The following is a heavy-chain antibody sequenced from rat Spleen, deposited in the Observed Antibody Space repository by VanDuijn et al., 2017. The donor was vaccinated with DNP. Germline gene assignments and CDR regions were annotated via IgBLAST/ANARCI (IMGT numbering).Heavy chain of an antibody. V-gene: IGHV3-1*01. D-gene: IGHD1-12*02. J-gene: IGHJ4*01. CDR1: DYSITGNY. Sequence: EVQLQESGPGRVKPSQSLSLTCSVTDYSITGNYWGWIRKFPGNKMEWIGHISKSGSSSYNPSLKSRISITRDTSKNQFFLQLNSVINEDTATYYCARFGSYYYVMDAWGQGASVTVSS. CDR2: ISKSGSS. CDR3: ARFGSYYYVMDA.